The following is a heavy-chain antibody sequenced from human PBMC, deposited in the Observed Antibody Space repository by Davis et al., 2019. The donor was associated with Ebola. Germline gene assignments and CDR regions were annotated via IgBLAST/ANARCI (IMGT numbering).Heavy chain of an antibody. D-gene: IGHD6-19*01. CDR3: ARGYLYSSSGWSYFDY. V-gene: IGHV4-34*01. J-gene: IGHJ4*02. CDR1: GGSISSYY. CDR2: INHSGST. Sequence: MPSETLSLTCTVSGGSISSYYWSWIRQPPGKGLEWIGEINHSGSTNYNPSLKSRVTISVDTSQNQFALKLSPVTAAATAVYYCARGYLYSSSGWSYFDYWGQGTLVTVSS.